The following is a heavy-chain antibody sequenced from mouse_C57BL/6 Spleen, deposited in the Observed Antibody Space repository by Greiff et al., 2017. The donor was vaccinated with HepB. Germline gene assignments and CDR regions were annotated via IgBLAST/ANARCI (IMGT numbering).Heavy chain of an antibody. CDR1: GYTFTSYG. V-gene: IGHV1-81*01. D-gene: IGHD1-1*01. CDR3: ARSGTTVDYYAMDY. CDR2: IYPRSGNT. Sequence: VQLKESGAELARPGASVKLSCKASGYTFTSYGISWVKQRTGQGLEWIGEIYPRSGNTYYNEKFKGKATLTADKSSSTVYMELRSLTSEDSAVYFCARSGTTVDYYAMDYWGQGTSVTVSS. J-gene: IGHJ4*01.